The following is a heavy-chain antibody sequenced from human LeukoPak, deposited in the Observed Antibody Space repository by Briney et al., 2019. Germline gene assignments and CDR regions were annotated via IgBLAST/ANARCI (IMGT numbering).Heavy chain of an antibody. D-gene: IGHD2-15*01. V-gene: IGHV3-23*01. Sequence: GGSLRLSCAASGFTFSSYAMSWVRQAPGKGLEWVSAISGSGGSTYYADSVKGRFTISRDNSKNTLYLQMDSLRAEDTAVYYCARDPPPYCSGGSCLTGTFDYWGQGTLVTVSS. J-gene: IGHJ4*02. CDR1: GFTFSSYA. CDR2: ISGSGGST. CDR3: ARDPPPYCSGGSCLTGTFDY.